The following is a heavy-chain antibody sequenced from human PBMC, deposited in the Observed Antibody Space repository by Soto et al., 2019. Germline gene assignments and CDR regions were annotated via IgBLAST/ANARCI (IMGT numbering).Heavy chain of an antibody. CDR1: GFTLSSHC. J-gene: IGHJ4*02. CDR2: IRGDNGDT. V-gene: IGHV1-18*04. CDR3: ARDLRGSCTTDECFYFDF. D-gene: IGHD2-8*01. Sequence: GASVKVSCKASGFTLSSHCISWVRQAPGQGLEWMGWIRGDNGDTNNAQKFQGRITMTTDTFTDTAYMELRSLRSDDTAVYYCARDLRGSCTTDECFYFDFWGQGTLVTVSS.